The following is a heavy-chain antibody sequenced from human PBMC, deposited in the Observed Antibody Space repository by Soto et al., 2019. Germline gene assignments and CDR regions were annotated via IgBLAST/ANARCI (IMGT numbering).Heavy chain of an antibody. Sequence: GASVKVSCKASGYTFTSYYMHWVRQAPGQGLEWMGIINPSGGSTSYAQKFQGRVTMTRDTSTSTVYMELSSLRSEDTAVYYCAREFDYYYDSSGYYPTHYYYGMDVWGQGTTVTVSS. CDR1: GYTFTSYY. V-gene: IGHV1-46*01. CDR3: AREFDYYYDSSGYYPTHYYYGMDV. J-gene: IGHJ6*02. CDR2: INPSGGST. D-gene: IGHD3-22*01.